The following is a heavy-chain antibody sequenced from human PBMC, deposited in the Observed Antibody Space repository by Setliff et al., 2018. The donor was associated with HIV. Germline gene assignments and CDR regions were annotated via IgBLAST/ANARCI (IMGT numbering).Heavy chain of an antibody. V-gene: IGHV4-39*01. CDR3: ARFVLAWFDFSTGAVGLTDPYAFDF. CDR2: FYYNGNT. J-gene: IGHJ4*02. Sequence: SETLSLTCSVSGGSLTSKNYYWGWIRQTPEKGLEWIGDFYYNGNTFYNPSLESRVMISVDTSQNQFSLRLSSVTAADTAVYHCARFVLAWFDFSTGAVGLTDPYAFDFWGQGILVTVSS. D-gene: IGHD3-10*01. CDR1: GGSLTSKNYY.